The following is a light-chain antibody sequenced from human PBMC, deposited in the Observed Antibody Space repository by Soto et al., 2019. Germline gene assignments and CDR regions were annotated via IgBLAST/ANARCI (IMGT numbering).Light chain of an antibody. J-gene: IGLJ1*01. Sequence: QSALTQPRSVSGSPGQSVTISCTGTSSDVGGYNYVSWYQQHPGEAPKLMIYDVSKRPSGVPDRFSGSKSGNTASLTISGLQAEDEADYYCCSYAGSYTFVVFGTGTKPNVL. V-gene: IGLV2-11*01. CDR3: CSYAGSYTFVV. CDR2: DVS. CDR1: SSDVGGYNY.